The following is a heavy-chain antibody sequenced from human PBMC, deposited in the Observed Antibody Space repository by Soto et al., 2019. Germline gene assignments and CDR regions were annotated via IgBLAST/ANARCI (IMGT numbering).Heavy chain of an antibody. CDR2: INAGNGNR. J-gene: IGHJ4*02. D-gene: IGHD6-19*01. Sequence: QVQLVQSGAEVKKPGASVKVSCKASGYTFTSYGMHWVRQATGQRLEWMGWINAGNGNRKYSQKFQGRVTITRDTSASTAYMELSSLRSEDTGVYYCARGEGIAVHWGQGTLVTVSS. CDR3: ARGEGIAVH. V-gene: IGHV1-3*01. CDR1: GYTFTSYG.